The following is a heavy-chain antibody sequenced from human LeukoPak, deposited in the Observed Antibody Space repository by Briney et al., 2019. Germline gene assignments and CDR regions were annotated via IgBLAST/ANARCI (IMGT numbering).Heavy chain of an antibody. Sequence: PSETLSLTCTVSGGSISSYYWSWIRQPPGKGLEWIGYIYYSGSTNYNPSLKSRVTISVDTSKNQFSLKLTSVTAADTAVYYCASWWGVVITTPIDHWGQGTLVTVSS. J-gene: IGHJ4*02. CDR2: IYYSGST. CDR1: GGSISSYY. V-gene: IGHV4-59*12. D-gene: IGHD3-22*01. CDR3: ASWWGVVITTPIDH.